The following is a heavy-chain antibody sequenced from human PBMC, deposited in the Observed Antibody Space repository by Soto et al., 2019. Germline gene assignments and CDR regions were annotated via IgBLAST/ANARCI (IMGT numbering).Heavy chain of an antibody. V-gene: IGHV4-4*02. CDR2: IYHSGST. CDR3: ARVSGSYYYGMDV. J-gene: IGHJ6*02. CDR1: GGSISSSNC. Sequence: QVQLQESGPGLVKPSGTLSLTCAVSGGSISSSNCWSWVRQPPGKGLEWIGEIYHSGSTNFNPSLKSRVTSSVDKSQNQFSLKLNSVTAADTAVYYCARVSGSYYYGMDVWGQGTTVTVSS.